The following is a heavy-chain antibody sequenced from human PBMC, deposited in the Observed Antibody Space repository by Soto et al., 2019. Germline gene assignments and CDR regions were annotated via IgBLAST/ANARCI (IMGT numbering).Heavy chain of an antibody. V-gene: IGHV3-23*01. CDR3: ASEGFSSGRAGCFDL. Sequence: EVLLLESGGGLVQPGGSLRLSCAASGFTVSNDFMTWVRRAPGKGLEWVSTVAVSGTATDYADSVKGRFTVSIDDSKRKLFLQMNSLKVEDTAIYYCASEGFSSGRAGCFDLWGQGTMVTVSS. J-gene: IGHJ3*01. CDR1: GFTVSNDF. D-gene: IGHD6-19*01. CDR2: VAVSGTAT.